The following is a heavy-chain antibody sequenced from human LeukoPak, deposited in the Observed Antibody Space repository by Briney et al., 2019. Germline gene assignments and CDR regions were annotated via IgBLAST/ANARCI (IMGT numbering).Heavy chain of an antibody. CDR3: ARDSPYYSGSSGYLSAFDI. J-gene: IGHJ3*02. V-gene: IGHV4-59*01. CDR1: GGSISSYY. D-gene: IGHD3-22*01. CDR2: IYYSGST. Sequence: PSETLSLTCTVSGGSISSYYWSWIRQPPGKGLEWIGYIYYSGSTNYNPSLKSRVTISVDTSKNQFSLKLSSVTAADTAVYYCARDSPYYSGSSGYLSAFDIWGQGTMVTVSS.